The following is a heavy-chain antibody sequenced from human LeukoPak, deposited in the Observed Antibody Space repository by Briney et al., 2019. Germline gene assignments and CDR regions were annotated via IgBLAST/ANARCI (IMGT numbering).Heavy chain of an antibody. Sequence: PSETLSLTCAVSGYSISSGFYWGWIRQPPGKGLEWIGIIYYTGSSYSSPSLKSRVTISVDTSKNQFSLKLSSVTAADTAVYYCARDDQTTSAFDYWGQGTLVTVSS. D-gene: IGHD1-7*01. CDR1: GYSISSGFY. CDR3: ARDDQTTSAFDY. CDR2: IYYTGSS. J-gene: IGHJ4*02. V-gene: IGHV4-38-2*02.